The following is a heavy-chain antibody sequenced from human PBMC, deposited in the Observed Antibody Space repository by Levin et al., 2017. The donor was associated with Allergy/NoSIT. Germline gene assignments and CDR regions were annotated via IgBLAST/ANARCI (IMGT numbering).Heavy chain of an antibody. CDR1: GGSISSGDYY. V-gene: IGHV4-30-4*01. D-gene: IGHD3-9*01. CDR2: IYYSGST. J-gene: IGHJ6*02. Sequence: SETLSLTCTVSGGSISSGDYYWSWIRQPPGKGLEWIGYIYYSGSTYYNPSLKSRVTISVDTSKNQFSLKLSSVTAADTAVYYCARDLIYYDILTGYYRGGMDVWGQGTTVTVSS. CDR3: ARDLIYYDILTGYYRGGMDV.